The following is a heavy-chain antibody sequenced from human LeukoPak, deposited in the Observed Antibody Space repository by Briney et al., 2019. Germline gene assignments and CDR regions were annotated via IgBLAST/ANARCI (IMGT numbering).Heavy chain of an antibody. CDR3: AKRRYDSSGHFDS. V-gene: IGHV3-23*01. CDR1: GFTVSDYS. Sequence: GGPLRLSCAASGFTVSDYSMSWVRQAPGKRLEWVSAISGSGSYTDYADSVKGRFTISKDNSKNTLYMRMSSLRAEDTAVYYCAKRRYDSSGHFDSWGQGTLVTVSS. CDR2: ISGSGSYT. D-gene: IGHD3-22*01. J-gene: IGHJ4*02.